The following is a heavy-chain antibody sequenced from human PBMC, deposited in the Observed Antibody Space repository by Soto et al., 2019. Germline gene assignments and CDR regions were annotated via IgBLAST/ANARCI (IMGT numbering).Heavy chain of an antibody. CDR2: IITILGIA. CDR3: ARDCSSTSCYSSYYYYGMDV. CDR1: GGTFSSYA. J-gene: IGHJ6*02. Sequence: ASVKVSCKASGGTFSSYAISWVRQAPGQGLEWMGGIITILGIANYAQKFQGRVTITADKSTSTAYMELSSLRSEDTAVYYCARDCSSTSCYSSYYYYGMDVWGQGTTVTVSS. D-gene: IGHD2-2*01. V-gene: IGHV1-69*10.